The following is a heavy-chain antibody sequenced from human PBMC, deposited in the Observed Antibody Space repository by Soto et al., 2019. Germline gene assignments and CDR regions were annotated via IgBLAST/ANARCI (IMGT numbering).Heavy chain of an antibody. CDR2: IYYSGST. CDR1: GGSVSSGSYY. Sequence: SETLSLTCTVSGGSVSSGSYYWSWIRQTPGKGLEWIGYIYYSGSTNYNPSLKSRVTISVDTSKNQFSLKLSSVTAADTAVYYCARSPRRVQGYFQHWGQGTLVTVSS. CDR3: ARSPRRVQGYFQH. J-gene: IGHJ1*01. V-gene: IGHV4-61*01.